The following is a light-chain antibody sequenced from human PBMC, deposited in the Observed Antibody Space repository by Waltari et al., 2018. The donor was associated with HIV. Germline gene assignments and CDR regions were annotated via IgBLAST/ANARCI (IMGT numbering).Light chain of an antibody. Sequence: QSVLTQPPSVSAAPGQTVTITCSGTSSNIGNNYVSWYQHLPGTAPQLLIYDKKKRPSGNPDRVSASKSGTSATLDITGLQTGDEADYYGGTWDSGLSVVVFGEGTKLTVL. CDR3: GTWDSGLSVVV. J-gene: IGLJ2*01. V-gene: IGLV1-51*01. CDR1: SSNIGNNY. CDR2: DKK.